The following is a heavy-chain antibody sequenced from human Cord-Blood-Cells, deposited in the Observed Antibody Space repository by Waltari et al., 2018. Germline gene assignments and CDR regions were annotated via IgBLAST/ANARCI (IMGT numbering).Heavy chain of an antibody. J-gene: IGHJ3*02. Sequence: EVQLVESGGGLVQPGGSLRLSCAASGFTVSSNYMSWVRQAPGKGLGWVSVIFSGGSTYYADSVKGRFTISRHNSKNALYLQMNSLRAEDTAVYYCARLLNVAFDIWGQGTMVTVCS. CDR3: ARLLNVAFDI. D-gene: IGHD1-26*01. V-gene: IGHV3-53*04. CDR1: GFTVSSNY. CDR2: IFSGGST.